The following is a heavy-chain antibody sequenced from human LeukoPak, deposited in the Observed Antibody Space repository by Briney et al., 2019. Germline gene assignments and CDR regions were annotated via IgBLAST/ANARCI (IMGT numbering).Heavy chain of an antibody. V-gene: IGHV1-18*01. CDR1: GYTFNYYG. CDR3: AVVPRIYFGSGSYPDY. Sequence: ASVKVSCKTSGYTFNYYGITWVRQAPGQGLEWMAWINPYNGNTNYAQSLQGRATVTTDTSTSTAYMELRSLRSDDTAVYYCAVVPRIYFGSGSYPDYWGQGTLVTVSS. J-gene: IGHJ4*02. D-gene: IGHD3-10*01. CDR2: INPYNGNT.